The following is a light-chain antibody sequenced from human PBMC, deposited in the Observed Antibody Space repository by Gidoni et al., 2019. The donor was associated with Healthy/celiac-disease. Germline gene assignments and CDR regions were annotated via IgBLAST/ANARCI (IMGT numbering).Light chain of an antibody. CDR1: SSAVGGYNY. J-gene: IGLJ3*02. Sequence: QPALTQPASVSGSPGQSITISCTGTSSAVGGYNYVSWYQQHPGKAPKLMIYDVSNRPSGVSNRFSGSKSGNTASLTISGLQAEDEADYYCSSYTSSSTRVFGGGTKLTVL. CDR3: SSYTSSSTRV. V-gene: IGLV2-14*01. CDR2: DVS.